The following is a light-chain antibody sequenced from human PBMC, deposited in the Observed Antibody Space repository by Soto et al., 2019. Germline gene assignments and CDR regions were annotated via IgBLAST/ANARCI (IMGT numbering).Light chain of an antibody. CDR2: DAS. J-gene: IGKJ1*01. Sequence: EILLTQAPAPLSFSPGERATPSCRASQSVSSYLAWYQQKPGQAPRLLIYDASNRATGIPARFSGSGSGTDFTLTISSLEPEDFAVYYCQQRSNWPWTFGQGTKVDIK. CDR1: QSVSSY. CDR3: QQRSNWPWT. V-gene: IGKV3-11*01.